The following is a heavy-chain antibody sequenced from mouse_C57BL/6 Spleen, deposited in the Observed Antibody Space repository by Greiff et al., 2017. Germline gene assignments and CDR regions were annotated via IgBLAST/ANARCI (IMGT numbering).Heavy chain of an antibody. Sequence: KLEESGEGLVKPGGSLKLSCAASGFTFSSYAMSWVRQNPEKRLEWVAYISSGGDYIYYADTVTGRFTISRDNARNTLYLQMSSLKSEDTAMYYCTRDNRGSSLDVDYWGQGTTLTVSS. CDR3: TRDNRGSSLDVDY. CDR2: ISSGGDYI. V-gene: IGHV5-9-1*02. D-gene: IGHD1-1*01. CDR1: GFTFSSYA. J-gene: IGHJ2*01.